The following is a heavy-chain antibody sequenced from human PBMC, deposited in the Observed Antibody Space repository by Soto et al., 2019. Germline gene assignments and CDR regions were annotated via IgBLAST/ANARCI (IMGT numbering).Heavy chain of an antibody. CDR1: RGSVSSSIYY. Sequence: SETISLSCTVSRGSVSSSIYYWGWIRQPPRKGLEWIGSISXSGSPYYNLSLKSRVTIYLDTSKNQFSLRLNSVTAGDAALYHCAARDYYGSGTYYRGWFDSGGQGTLVTVSS. D-gene: IGHD3-10*01. V-gene: IGHV4-39*01. J-gene: IGHJ5*01. CDR3: AARDYYGSGTYYRGWFDS. CDR2: ISXSGSP.